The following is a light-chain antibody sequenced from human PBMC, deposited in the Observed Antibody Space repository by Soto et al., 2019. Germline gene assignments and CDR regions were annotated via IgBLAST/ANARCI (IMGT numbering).Light chain of an antibody. CDR3: QQYNGYS. CDR2: AAS. CDR1: QGIRND. J-gene: IGKJ3*01. V-gene: IGKV1-17*01. Sequence: DIQMTQSPSSPSASVGDRVTITCRASQGIRNDLGWYQQKPGKAPKRLIYAASSFQSGVPSRFSGSGSETEFTLTISSLQPDDSATYYCQQYNGYSFGPGTKVDI.